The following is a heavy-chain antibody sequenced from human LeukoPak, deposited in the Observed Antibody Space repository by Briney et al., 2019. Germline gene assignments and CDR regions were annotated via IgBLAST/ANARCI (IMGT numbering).Heavy chain of an antibody. CDR1: GFTFSSYS. V-gene: IGHV3-21*01. J-gene: IGHJ5*02. CDR3: ARDRRGSGSYSGNWFDP. CDR2: ISSSSSYI. Sequence: PGGSLRLSCAASGFTFSSYSMNWVRQAPGKGLEWVSSISSSSSYIYYADSVKGRFTISRDNAKNSLYLQMNSLRAEDTAVYYCARDRRGSGSYSGNWFDPWGQGTLVTVSS. D-gene: IGHD3-10*01.